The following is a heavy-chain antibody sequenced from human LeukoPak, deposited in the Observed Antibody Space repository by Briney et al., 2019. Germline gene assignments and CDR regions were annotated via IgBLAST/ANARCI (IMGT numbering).Heavy chain of an antibody. Sequence: GGSLRLSCAASGFTFSSYAMSWVRQAPGRGLEWVSAISGSGGSTYYADSVKGRFTISRDNSKNTLYLQMNSLRAEDTAVYFCAKRLPYSSGWYYFDYWGQGTLVTVS. D-gene: IGHD6-19*01. CDR2: ISGSGGST. CDR3: AKRLPYSSGWYYFDY. J-gene: IGHJ4*02. V-gene: IGHV3-23*01. CDR1: GFTFSSYA.